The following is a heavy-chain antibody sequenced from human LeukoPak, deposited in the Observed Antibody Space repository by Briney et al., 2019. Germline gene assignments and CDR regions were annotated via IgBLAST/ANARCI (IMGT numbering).Heavy chain of an antibody. CDR3: ARDLAVAGTTGY. CDR1: GGSSSGYY. D-gene: IGHD6-19*01. Sequence: SETLSLTCAVYGGSSSGYYWSWIRQPPGKGLEWIGEINHSGSTNYNPSLKSRVTISVDTSKNQFSLKLSSVTAADTAVYYCARDLAVAGTTGYWGQGTLVTVSS. J-gene: IGHJ4*02. CDR2: INHSGST. V-gene: IGHV4-34*01.